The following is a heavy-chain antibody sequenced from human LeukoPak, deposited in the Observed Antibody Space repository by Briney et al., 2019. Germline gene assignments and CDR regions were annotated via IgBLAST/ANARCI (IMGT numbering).Heavy chain of an antibody. CDR1: GFTFSSYA. CDR3: AKAAAMVPPVADWFDP. D-gene: IGHD3-10*01. Sequence: PGGSLRLSCAASGFTFSSYAMSWVRQAPGKGLEWVSAISGSGGSTYYADSVKGRFTISRDNSKNTLYLQMNSLRAEDTAVYYCAKAAAMVPPVADWFDPWGQGTLVTVSS. J-gene: IGHJ5*02. CDR2: ISGSGGST. V-gene: IGHV3-23*01.